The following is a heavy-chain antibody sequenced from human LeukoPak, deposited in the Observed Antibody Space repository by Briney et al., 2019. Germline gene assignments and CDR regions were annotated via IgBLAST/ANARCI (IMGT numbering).Heavy chain of an antibody. Sequence: GGSLRLSCAASGFTFSNYGVRWVRQAPGKGLDWVAVISHDGNNEYYADSVKGRFTISRDNSKNTLYLQMNGLRAEDTAMYYCAKANHDSSGFSFDYWGQGTLVTVSS. CDR3: AKANHDSSGFSFDY. CDR1: GFTFSNYG. CDR2: ISHDGNNE. V-gene: IGHV3-30*18. J-gene: IGHJ4*02. D-gene: IGHD3-22*01.